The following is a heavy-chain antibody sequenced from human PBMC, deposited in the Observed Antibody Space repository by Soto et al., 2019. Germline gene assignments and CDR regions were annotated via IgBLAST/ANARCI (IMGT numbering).Heavy chain of an antibody. J-gene: IGHJ4*02. CDR3: AKIFRYGDPEY. Sequence: EVQLLESGGGLVQPGGSLRLSCAASGFTFSSYAMSWVRQAPGKGLEWVSGISVSGDSTYYAGSVKGRFTISRDKSKSTLYLQMNSLRAEDTAVYYCAKIFRYGDPEYWGQGALVTVSS. V-gene: IGHV3-23*01. D-gene: IGHD2-21*02. CDR1: GFTFSSYA. CDR2: ISVSGDST.